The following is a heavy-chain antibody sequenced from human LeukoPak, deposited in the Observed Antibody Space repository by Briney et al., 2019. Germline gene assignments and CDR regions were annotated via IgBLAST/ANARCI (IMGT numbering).Heavy chain of an antibody. CDR3: AKARGGYDLRGSGWTFDY. CDR1: GFTFSSYA. D-gene: IGHD5-12*01. J-gene: IGHJ4*02. V-gene: IGHV3-23*01. Sequence: GGSLRLSCAASGFTFSSYAMSWVRQAPGKGLEWVSAISGSGGSTYYADSVKGRFTISRDNSKNTLYLQMNSLRAEDTAVYYCAKARGGYDLRGSGWTFDYWGQGTLVTVPS. CDR2: ISGSGGST.